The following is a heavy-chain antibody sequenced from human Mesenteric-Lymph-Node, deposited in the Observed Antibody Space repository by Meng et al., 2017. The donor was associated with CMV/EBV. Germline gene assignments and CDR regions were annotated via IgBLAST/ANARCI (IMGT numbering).Heavy chain of an antibody. D-gene: IGHD2-8*01. CDR3: ARVGFSVYAPHGYYYYYGMDV. V-gene: IGHV1-69*05. J-gene: IGHJ6*02. CDR2: IIPIFGTA. Sequence: SVKVSCKASGGTFSSYAISWVRQAPGQGLEWMGGIIPIFGTANYAQKFQGRVTITTDESTSTAYMELSSLRSEDTAVYYCARVGFSVYAPHGYYYYYGMDVWGQGTTVTVSS. CDR1: GGTFSSYA.